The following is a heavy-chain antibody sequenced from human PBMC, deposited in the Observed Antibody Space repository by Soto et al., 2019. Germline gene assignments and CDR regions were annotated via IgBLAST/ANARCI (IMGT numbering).Heavy chain of an antibody. Sequence: SETLSLTCAVSGYSISSGYYWNWIRQSPGKGLEWIGCVYYNGITFTNPSLKSRVTMTVDTSKNHFSLRLTSVTAADAATYFCARGVTGTLEYWGQGTLVSVSS. CDR3: ARGVTGTLEY. CDR1: GYSISSGYY. D-gene: IGHD1-1*01. V-gene: IGHV4-38-2*01. J-gene: IGHJ4*02. CDR2: VYYNGIT.